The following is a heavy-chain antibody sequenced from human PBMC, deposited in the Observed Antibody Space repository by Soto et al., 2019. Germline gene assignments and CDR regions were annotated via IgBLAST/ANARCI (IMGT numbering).Heavy chain of an antibody. D-gene: IGHD3-16*02. CDR3: ARVEDWGSYRQPHYWFDP. CDR2: IYYSGST. CDR1: GGSISSSSYY. V-gene: IGHV4-39*01. J-gene: IGHJ5*02. Sequence: SETLSLTCTVSGGSISSSSYYWGWIRQPPGKGLEWIGSIYYSGSTYYNPSLKSRVTISVDTSKNQFSLKLSSVTAADTAVYYCARVEDWGSYRQPHYWFDPWGQGTLVTVSS.